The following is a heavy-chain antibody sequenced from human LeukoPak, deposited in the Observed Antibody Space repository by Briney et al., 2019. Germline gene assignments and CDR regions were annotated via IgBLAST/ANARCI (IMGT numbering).Heavy chain of an antibody. J-gene: IGHJ6*02. D-gene: IGHD1-1*01. CDR3: ARGARYTMDV. V-gene: IGHV3-74*01. Sequence: WGSLTLSCTLSLVTIRADWLNWIRQAPGKGLVWVSRLNSDGSSTSYADSVKGRFTISRDNAKNTLYLQMNSLRAEDTADYYSARGARYTMDVWGQGTTVTVSS. CDR2: LNSDGSST. CDR1: LVTIRADW.